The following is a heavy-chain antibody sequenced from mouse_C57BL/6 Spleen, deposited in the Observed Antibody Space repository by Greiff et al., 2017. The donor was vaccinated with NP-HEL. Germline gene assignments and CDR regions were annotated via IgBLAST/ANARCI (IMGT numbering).Heavy chain of an antibody. D-gene: IGHD3-3*01. CDR1: CYSITSGYD. Sequence: EVQLQDSGPGMVKPSQSLSLTCTFTCYSITSGYDWHWIRHFPGNKLDWMAYISYSGSTTYNPSLKSRISITHDTSKNHFFLKLNSVTTEDTATYYCARGRDGYYFDDWGQGTTLTVSS. CDR2: ISYSGST. CDR3: ARGRDGYYFDD. V-gene: IGHV3-1*01. J-gene: IGHJ2*01.